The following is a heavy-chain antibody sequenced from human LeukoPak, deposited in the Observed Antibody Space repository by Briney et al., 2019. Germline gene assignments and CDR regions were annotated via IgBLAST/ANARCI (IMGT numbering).Heavy chain of an antibody. V-gene: IGHV3-30-3*01. CDR1: GFTFSSYA. Sequence: GGSLRLSCAASGFTFSSYAMHWVRQAPGKGLEWVAVISYDGSNKYYADSVKGRFTISRDNSKNTLYLQMNSLRAEDTAVYYCASLTYSSGWSGDYWGQGTLVTVSS. D-gene: IGHD6-19*01. J-gene: IGHJ4*02. CDR2: ISYDGSNK. CDR3: ASLTYSSGWSGDY.